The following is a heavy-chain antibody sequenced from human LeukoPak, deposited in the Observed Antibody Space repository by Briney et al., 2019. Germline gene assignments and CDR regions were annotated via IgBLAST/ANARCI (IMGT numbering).Heavy chain of an antibody. Sequence: GGSPRLSCAASGFTFSSYEMTWVRQAPGKGLEWVSNISPSGSTKYYADSVKGRFTVSRDNAKNSLYLQMNSLRAGDTGVYYCTKLAVASADSWGQGTLVTVSS. D-gene: IGHD6-19*01. CDR3: TKLAVASADS. V-gene: IGHV3-48*03. CDR1: GFTFSSYE. CDR2: ISPSGSTK. J-gene: IGHJ4*02.